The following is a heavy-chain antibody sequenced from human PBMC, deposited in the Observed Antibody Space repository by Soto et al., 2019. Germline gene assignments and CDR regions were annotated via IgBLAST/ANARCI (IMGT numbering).Heavy chain of an antibody. CDR1: GFTFSSYA. V-gene: IGHV3-30-3*01. CDR2: ISYDGSNK. D-gene: IGHD1-26*01. CDR3: ARDIVGATEYYFDY. Sequence: GGSLRLSCAASGFTFSSYAMHWVRQAPGKGLEWVAVISYDGSNKYYADSVKGRFTISRDNSKNTLYLQMNSLRAEDMAVYYCARDIVGATEYYFDYWGQGTLVTVSS. J-gene: IGHJ4*02.